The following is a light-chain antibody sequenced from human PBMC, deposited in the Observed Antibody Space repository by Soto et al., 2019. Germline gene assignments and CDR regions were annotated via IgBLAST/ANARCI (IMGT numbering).Light chain of an antibody. CDR2: LGS. CDR1: QSLLHSSGYNY. J-gene: IGKJ5*01. CDR3: KQGTHWPIT. V-gene: IGKV2-28*01. Sequence: DIVMTQSPLSLPVTPGEPASISCRSSQSLLHSSGYNYLDWYLQKPGQSPQLLIYLGSNRASGVPARFSGSGSGTDFALKISRVEAEDVGVYYCKQGTHWPITFGQGTRLEIK.